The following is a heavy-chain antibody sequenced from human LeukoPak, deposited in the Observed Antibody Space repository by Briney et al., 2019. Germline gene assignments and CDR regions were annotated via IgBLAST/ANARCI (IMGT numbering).Heavy chain of an antibody. D-gene: IGHD3-22*01. Sequence: GGSLRLSCAASGFTVSSNYMSWVRQAPGKGLEWVSVIYSGGSTYYADSVKGRFTISRDNSKNTLYLQMNSLRAENTAVYYCARAFYDSSGSDAFDIWGQGTMVTVSS. V-gene: IGHV3-53*01. CDR1: GFTVSSNY. CDR2: IYSGGST. CDR3: ARAFYDSSGSDAFDI. J-gene: IGHJ3*02.